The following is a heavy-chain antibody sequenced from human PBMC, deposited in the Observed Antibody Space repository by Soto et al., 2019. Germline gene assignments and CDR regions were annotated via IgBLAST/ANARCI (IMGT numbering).Heavy chain of an antibody. CDR2: IVVGSGNT. V-gene: IGHV1-58*01. Sequence: QMQLVQSGPEVKKPGTSVKVSCKASGFTFTSSAVQWVRQARGQRLEWIGWIVVGSGNTNYAQKFQERVTITRDMSTSTAYMELSSLRSEDTAVYYCAADRGGSYRVYYYGMDVWGQGTTVTVSS. CDR3: AADRGGSYRVYYYGMDV. CDR1: GFTFTSSA. D-gene: IGHD1-26*01. J-gene: IGHJ6*02.